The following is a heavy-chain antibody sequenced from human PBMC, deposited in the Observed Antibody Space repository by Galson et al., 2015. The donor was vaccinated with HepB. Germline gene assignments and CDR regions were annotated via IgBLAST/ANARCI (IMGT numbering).Heavy chain of an antibody. CDR1: GNTFSDYY. V-gene: IGHV1-2*04. CDR3: ARDAAAAGTDGFDV. CDR2: INPNSGDT. J-gene: IGHJ3*01. Sequence: SVKVSCKASGNTFSDYYMHWVRQAPGQGLEWMGWINPNSGDTNYAQKFQGWVTMTRDTSISTAYMEMSRLKSDDTAMYFCARDAAAAGTDGFDVWGQGTVVTVSS. D-gene: IGHD6-25*01.